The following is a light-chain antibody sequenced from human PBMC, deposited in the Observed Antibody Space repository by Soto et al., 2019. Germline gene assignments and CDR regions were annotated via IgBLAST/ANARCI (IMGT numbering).Light chain of an antibody. J-gene: IGKJ1*01. CDR3: HQFSPYSLPWP. V-gene: IGKV1-5*03. CDR2: RTS. CDR1: QSISDW. Sequence: DIQMTQSPSTLSASVGDRVTITCRASQSISDWLAWYQQKPGKAPKLLIYRTSTLESGVPSRFNRSGPGTQFTLTISRLQPDDFALCYCHQFSPYSLPWPFGQGTRVDI.